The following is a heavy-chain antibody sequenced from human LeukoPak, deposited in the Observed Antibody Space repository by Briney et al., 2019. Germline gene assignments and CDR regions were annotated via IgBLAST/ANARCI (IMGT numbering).Heavy chain of an antibody. D-gene: IGHD1-14*01. CDR1: GFTFSSYA. V-gene: IGHV3-64*01. Sequence: PGGSLRLSCAASGFTFSSYAMHWDRQAPGKGLEYVSAISSNGGSTYYANSVKGRFTISRDNSKNTLYLQMGSLRAEDMAVYFCSSEYFDYWGQGTLVTVSS. CDR3: SSEYFDY. CDR2: ISSNGGST. J-gene: IGHJ4*02.